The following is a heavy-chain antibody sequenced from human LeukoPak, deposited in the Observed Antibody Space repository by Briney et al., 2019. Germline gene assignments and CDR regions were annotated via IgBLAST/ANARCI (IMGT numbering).Heavy chain of an antibody. V-gene: IGHV3-33*01. D-gene: IGHD3-10*01. CDR2: IWYDGSNK. CDR1: GFTFSSYG. Sequence: PGRSLRLSCAASGFTFSSYGMHWVRQAPGKGLEWVAVIWYDGSNKYYADSVKGRFTISRDNSKNTLYPQMNSLRAEDTAVYYCARDLSLRGGYYYYGMDVWGQGTTVTVSS. J-gene: IGHJ6*02. CDR3: ARDLSLRGGYYYYGMDV.